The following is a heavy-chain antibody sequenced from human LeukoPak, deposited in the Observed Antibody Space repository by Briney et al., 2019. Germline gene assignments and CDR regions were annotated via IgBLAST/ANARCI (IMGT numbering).Heavy chain of an antibody. V-gene: IGHV3-23*01. CDR3: AKEVGYCSGGSCYPYYYGMDV. CDR2: ISGSGGST. D-gene: IGHD2-15*01. Sequence: GGSLRLSCAAPGFTLSSYAMSWVRQAPGKGLEWVSAISGSGGSTYYADSVKGRFTISRDNSKNTLYLQMNSLRAEDTAVYYCAKEVGYCSGGSCYPYYYGMDVWGQGTTVTVSS. CDR1: GFTLSSYA. J-gene: IGHJ6*02.